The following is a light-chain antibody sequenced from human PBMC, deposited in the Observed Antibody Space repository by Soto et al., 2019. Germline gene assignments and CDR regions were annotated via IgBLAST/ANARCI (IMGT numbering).Light chain of an antibody. J-gene: IGKJ2*01. V-gene: IGKV4-1*01. CDR3: QQYYSTVYT. CDR2: WAS. Sequence: DIVMTQSPDSLAVSLGERAIINCKSSQNVLYSSNNKNYLAWYQQKPGQPPKLLIYWASTRESGVPDRFSGSGSGTDFTLTISSLQAEDVAVYYCQQYYSTVYTFGQGTKLEIK. CDR1: QNVLYSSNNKNY.